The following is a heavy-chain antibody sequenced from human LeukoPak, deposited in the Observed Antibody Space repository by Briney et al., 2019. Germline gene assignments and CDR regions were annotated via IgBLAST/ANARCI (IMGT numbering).Heavy chain of an antibody. Sequence: SETLSLTCAVSGYSISSGYYWGWIRQPPGKGLEWIGSIYHSGSTYYNPSLRSRVIISVDTSKNQFSLKLSSVTAADTAVYYCARILGNYFDYWGQGTLVTVSS. D-gene: IGHD2-15*01. J-gene: IGHJ4*02. CDR2: IYHSGST. CDR3: ARILGNYFDY. CDR1: GYSISSGYY. V-gene: IGHV4-38-2*01.